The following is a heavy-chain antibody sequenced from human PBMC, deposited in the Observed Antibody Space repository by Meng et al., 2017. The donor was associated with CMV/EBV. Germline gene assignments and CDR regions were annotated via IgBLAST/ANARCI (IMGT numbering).Heavy chain of an antibody. CDR1: GGTCSSYA. CDR3: ARGPWDRGSYYPFDY. V-gene: IGHV1-69*12. D-gene: IGHD1-26*01. J-gene: IGHJ4*02. Sequence: QVQLVQSGAEVKKPGSPVQVSCKASGGTCSSYAISWVRQAPGQGLEWMGGIIPIFSTANYAQKFQGRVTITADESTSTAYMELSSLRSEDTAVYYCARGPWDRGSYYPFDYWGQGTLVTVSS. CDR2: IIPIFSTA.